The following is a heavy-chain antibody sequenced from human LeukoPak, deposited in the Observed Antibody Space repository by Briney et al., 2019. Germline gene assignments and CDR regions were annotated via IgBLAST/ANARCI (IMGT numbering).Heavy chain of an antibody. Sequence: HPGGSLRLSCAASGFTFSSYGMHWVRQAPGKGLEWVSYISSSGSTIYYADSVKGRFTISRDNAKNSLYLQMNSLRAEDTAVYYCAREGSGWPGFDYWGQGTLVTVSS. J-gene: IGHJ4*02. CDR1: GFTFSSYG. CDR2: ISSSGSTI. CDR3: AREGSGWPGFDY. D-gene: IGHD6-19*01. V-gene: IGHV3-48*04.